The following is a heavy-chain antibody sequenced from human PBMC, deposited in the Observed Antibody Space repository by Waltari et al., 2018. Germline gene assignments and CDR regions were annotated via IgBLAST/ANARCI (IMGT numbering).Heavy chain of an antibody. CDR1: GFSLSTSGMC. Sequence: QVTLRESGPALVKPTQTLTLTCTFSGFSLSTSGMCVSWIRQPPGKALEWPALIDWADDKYYNTSLKTRLTISKDTSKNQVVLTMTNMDPVDTATYYCARLYDSSGYFSYYFDSWGQGTLVTVSS. D-gene: IGHD3-22*01. CDR3: ARLYDSSGYFSYYFDS. V-gene: IGHV2-70*01. J-gene: IGHJ4*02. CDR2: IDWADDK.